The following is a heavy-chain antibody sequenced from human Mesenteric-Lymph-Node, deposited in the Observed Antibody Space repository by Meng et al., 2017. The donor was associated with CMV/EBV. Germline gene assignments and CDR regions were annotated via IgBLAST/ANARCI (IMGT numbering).Heavy chain of an antibody. V-gene: IGHV1-69*13. CDR3: ASGGSYQSEGGAFDI. J-gene: IGHJ3*02. CDR1: GGTFSSYA. D-gene: IGHD1-26*01. CDR2: IIPIFGTA. Sequence: SVKVSCKASGGTFSSYAISWVRQAPGQGLEWMGGIIPIFGTANYAQKFQGRVTITADESTSTAYMELSSLRSDDTAVYYCASGGSYQSEGGAFDIWGQGTMVTVSS.